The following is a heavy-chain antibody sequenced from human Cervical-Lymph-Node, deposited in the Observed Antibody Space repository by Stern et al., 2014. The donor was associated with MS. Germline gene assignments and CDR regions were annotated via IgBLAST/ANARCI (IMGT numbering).Heavy chain of an antibody. V-gene: IGHV3-30-3*01. D-gene: IGHD3-10*01. Sequence: QVQLGQSGGGVVQPGRALRLSCAATGFNFSSYAMQWVRQAPGKGLEWLAVISYDGSKAYYAESVKGRFTVSRDNSKNTLFLQVNSLKPEDTAEYYCARDLVWFGELDWGAMDVWGHGTTVTVSS. CDR1: GFNFSSYA. CDR3: ARDLVWFGELDWGAMDV. CDR2: ISYDGSKA. J-gene: IGHJ6*02.